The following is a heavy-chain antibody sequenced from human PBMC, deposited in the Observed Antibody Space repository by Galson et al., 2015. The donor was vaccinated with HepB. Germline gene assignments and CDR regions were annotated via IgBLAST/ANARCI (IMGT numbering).Heavy chain of an antibody. J-gene: IGHJ4*02. Sequence: SVKVSCKASGGTFSSYAISWVRQAPGQGLEWMGRIIPILGIANYAQKFQGRVTITADKSTTTAYMELSSLRSEDTAVYYCARVPHYYGSGGLHYWDQG. D-gene: IGHD3-10*01. CDR2: IIPILGIA. V-gene: IGHV1-69*04. CDR3: ARVPHYYGSGGLHY. CDR1: GGTFSSYA.